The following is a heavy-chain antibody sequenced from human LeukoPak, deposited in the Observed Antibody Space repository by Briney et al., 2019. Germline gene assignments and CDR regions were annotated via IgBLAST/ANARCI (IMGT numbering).Heavy chain of an antibody. CDR1: GGSISNYY. V-gene: IGHV4-59*08. D-gene: IGHD5-18*01. CDR3: AGLDNAYSYGVDY. Sequence: PPETLSHTCGVSGGSISNYYSSWIPQAPGKGLERVPYIHSSESTTTHPSLTTRLTTSADTTKNQISLKLSSATTAATGVYYCAGLDNAYSYGVDYWGEGNLVSVSS. J-gene: IGHJ4*02. CDR2: IHSSEST.